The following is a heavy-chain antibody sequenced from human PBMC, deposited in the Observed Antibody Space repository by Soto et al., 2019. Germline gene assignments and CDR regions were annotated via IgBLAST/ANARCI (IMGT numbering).Heavy chain of an antibody. CDR3: ATPSRRWLQLGLAFDI. D-gene: IGHD5-12*01. CDR2: ISAYNGNT. J-gene: IGHJ3*02. V-gene: IGHV1-18*01. CDR1: GYTLTSYG. Sequence: ASVKVSCKASGYTLTSYGISWVRQAPGQGLEWMGWISAYNGNTIYAQKFQGRVTMTEDTSTDTAYMELSSLRSEDTAVYYCATPSRRWLQLGLAFDIWGQGTMVTVSS.